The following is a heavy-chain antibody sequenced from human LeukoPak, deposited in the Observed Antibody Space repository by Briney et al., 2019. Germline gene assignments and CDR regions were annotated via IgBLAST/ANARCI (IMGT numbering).Heavy chain of an antibody. D-gene: IGHD1-1*01. CDR2: IYYSGST. J-gene: IGHJ4*02. CDR1: GGSISSYY. Sequence: SETLSLTCTVSGGSISSYYWSWIRQPPGKGLEWIGYIYYSGSTNYNPSLKSRVTISVDTSKNQFSLKLSSVTAADTAVYYCARASWNDYYFDYWGQGTLVTVSP. CDR3: ARASWNDYYFDY. V-gene: IGHV4-59*08.